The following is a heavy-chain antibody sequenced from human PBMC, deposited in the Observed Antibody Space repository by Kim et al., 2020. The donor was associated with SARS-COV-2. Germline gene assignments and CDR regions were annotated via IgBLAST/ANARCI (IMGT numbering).Heavy chain of an antibody. V-gene: IGHV4-34*01. J-gene: IGHJ6*03. CDR2: INHSGST. CDR1: GGSFSGYY. Sequence: SETLSLTCAVYGGSFSGYYWSWIRQPPGKGLEWIGEINHSGSTNYNPSLKSRVTISVDTSKNQFSLKLSSVTAADTAVYYCASLPNRVVGATAHYYYYYIDTSGKGTPLT. D-gene: IGHD1-26*01. CDR3: ASLPNRVVGATAHYYYYYIDT.